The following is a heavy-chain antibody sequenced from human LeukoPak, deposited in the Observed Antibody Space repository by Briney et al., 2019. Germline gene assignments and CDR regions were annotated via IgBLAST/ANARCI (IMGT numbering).Heavy chain of an antibody. CDR3: AKGSITFGGVIASGYFDY. CDR1: GFTFSNYG. V-gene: IGHV3-30*02. Sequence: GGSLRLSCAASGFTFSNYGMHWVCQAPGKGLEWVAFIRYDGSNQYYADSVKGRFTISRDNSKNTLYLQMNSLRAEDTAVYYCAKGSITFGGVIASGYFDYWGQGTLVTVSS. J-gene: IGHJ4*02. D-gene: IGHD3-16*02. CDR2: IRYDGSNQ.